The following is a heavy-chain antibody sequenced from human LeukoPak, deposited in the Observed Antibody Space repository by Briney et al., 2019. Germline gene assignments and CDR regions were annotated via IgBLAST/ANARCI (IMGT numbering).Heavy chain of an antibody. D-gene: IGHD3-22*01. CDR3: ARADYDTSAYYYTFDY. CDR1: DGSINGYY. V-gene: IGHV4-59*01. Sequence: SETLSLTCTVSDGSINGYYWSWTRQPPGKGLEWIGYIYYRGSTNYNPSLKSRLTISVDTSKNQFSLKLSSVTAADTAVYYCARADYDTSAYYYTFDYWGQGTLVTVSS. CDR2: IYYRGST. J-gene: IGHJ4*02.